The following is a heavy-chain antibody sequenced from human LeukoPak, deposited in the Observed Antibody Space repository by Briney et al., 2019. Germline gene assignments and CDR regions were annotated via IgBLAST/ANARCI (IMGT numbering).Heavy chain of an antibody. Sequence: GGSLRLSCAASGFTFSSYGMHWVRQAPGKGLEWVAVISYDGSTKYYADSVKGRFTISRDNSKNTLYLQMNSLRAEDTAVYYCARDFFEVMKQQPPQDYWGQGTLVTVSS. D-gene: IGHD6-13*01. CDR1: GFTFSSYG. V-gene: IGHV3-30*03. CDR2: ISYDGSTK. CDR3: ARDFFEVMKQQPPQDY. J-gene: IGHJ4*02.